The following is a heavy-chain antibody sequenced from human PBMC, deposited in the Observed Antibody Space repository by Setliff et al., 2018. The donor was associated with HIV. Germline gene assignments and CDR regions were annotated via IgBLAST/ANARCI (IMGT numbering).Heavy chain of an antibody. CDR3: AREAPSEPTRYYNFWSGYPDWFDP. D-gene: IGHD3-3*01. CDR1: GGSMRSNIYY. J-gene: IGHJ5*02. Sequence: PSETLSLTCSVSGGSMRSNIYYWGWIRLSPTKGLEWIGSIHLSDTYYNPSLKSRVTISVDTSKNQSSLELTSVTAADTAVYYCAREAPSEPTRYYNFWSGYPDWFDPWGQGTLVTVSS. V-gene: IGHV4-39*07. CDR2: IHLSDT.